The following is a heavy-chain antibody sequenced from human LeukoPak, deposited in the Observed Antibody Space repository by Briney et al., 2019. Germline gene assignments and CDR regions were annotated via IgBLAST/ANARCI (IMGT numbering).Heavy chain of an antibody. CDR2: ISGSGDIT. Sequence: GGSLRFSCAASGFTFSSYDMNWVRQAPGKGLEWVSAISGSGDITNHADSVKGRFTVSRDNSKNTLYLQMNSLRAEDTAVYFCAKPSIPWGSGTVKIYYFDYWGQGTLVTVSS. J-gene: IGHJ4*02. CDR3: AKPSIPWGSGTVKIYYFDY. V-gene: IGHV3-23*01. D-gene: IGHD3-10*01. CDR1: GFTFSSYD.